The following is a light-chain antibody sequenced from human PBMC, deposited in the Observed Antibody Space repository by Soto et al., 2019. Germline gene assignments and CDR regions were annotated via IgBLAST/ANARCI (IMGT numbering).Light chain of an antibody. J-gene: IGKJ1*01. CDR3: QQYNTFSWT. V-gene: IGKV1-5*01. CDR1: RSISVW. Sequence: DIQMTQSPSTLSASVGDRVTITCRASRSISVWLAWYQQKPGKAPKLLIFDASSLESGVPSRFSGSGSGTEFTPTISSLHPDDFAPYYCQQYNTFSWTFGQGTKVEIK. CDR2: DAS.